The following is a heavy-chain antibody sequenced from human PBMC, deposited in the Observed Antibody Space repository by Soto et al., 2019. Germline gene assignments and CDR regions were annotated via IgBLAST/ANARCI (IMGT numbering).Heavy chain of an antibody. CDR3: ARRVGMCSGGSCYYYYYYMDV. V-gene: IGHV4-34*01. Sequence: QVQLQQRGAGLLKPSETLSLTCAVYGGSFSGYYWSWIRQPPGKGLEWIGEINHSGSTNYNPSLKSRVTISVDTSKNQFSLKLSSVTAADTAVYYGARRVGMCSGGSCYYYYYYMDVWGKGTTVTVSS. CDR2: INHSGST. D-gene: IGHD2-15*01. J-gene: IGHJ6*03. CDR1: GGSFSGYY.